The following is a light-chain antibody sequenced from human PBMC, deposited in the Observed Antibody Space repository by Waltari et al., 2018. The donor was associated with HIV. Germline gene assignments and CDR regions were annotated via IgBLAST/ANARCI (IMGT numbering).Light chain of an antibody. CDR1: QSVRTY. J-gene: IGKJ4*01. CDR2: SSS. CDR3: QQSYSVPFT. Sequence: DIHMTQSTSSLSASVGERVPITCRSSQSVRTYLNWYQQKLGKAPKLLISSSSTLQSGVPSRFAGSGSGTDFSLSIAGLQTEDFATYYCQQSYSVPFTFGGGTKVEVK. V-gene: IGKV1-39*01.